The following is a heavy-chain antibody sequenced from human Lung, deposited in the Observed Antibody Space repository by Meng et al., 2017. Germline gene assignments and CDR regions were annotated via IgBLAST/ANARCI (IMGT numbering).Heavy chain of an antibody. Sequence: QVQLQESGPGLVKPSETLALTCTFSGGSIRSTSNYWDWVRQPPGTRLEWIGSIYYSGATYYNPSLKSRVTMSVDTSKNQFSLRLSSVTAADTAVYFCARRVHDGRHYHYFDYWGQGALVTVSS. J-gene: IGHJ4*02. V-gene: IGHV4-39*01. D-gene: IGHD3-16*01. CDR2: IYYSGAT. CDR3: ARRVHDGRHYHYFDY. CDR1: GGSIRSTSNY.